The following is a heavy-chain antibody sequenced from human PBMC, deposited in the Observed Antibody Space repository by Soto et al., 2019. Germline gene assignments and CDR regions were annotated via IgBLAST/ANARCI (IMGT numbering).Heavy chain of an antibody. CDR1: GGSFSGYY. Sequence: QVQLQQWGAGLLKPSETLSLTCAVYGGSFSGYYWSWIRQPPGKGLEWIGEINHSGSTNYNPPLKSRVTISVDTSKNQFSLKLSSVTAADTAVYYCARGRTVGSRSGWYSGYFQHWGQGTLVTVSS. D-gene: IGHD6-19*01. V-gene: IGHV4-34*01. CDR3: ARGRTVGSRSGWYSGYFQH. J-gene: IGHJ1*01. CDR2: INHSGST.